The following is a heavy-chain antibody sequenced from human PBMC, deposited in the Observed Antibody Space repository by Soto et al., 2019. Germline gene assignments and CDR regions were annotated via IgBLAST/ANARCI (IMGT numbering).Heavy chain of an antibody. Sequence: ASVTVSCQASGLTYTSSAVQWVRQARGQGLEWMGWIGVCNGNTNYAQKLQGRVTMTTDTSTSTAYMELRSLRSDDTAVYYCARDKGELERVLANDYWGQGTLVTVSS. CDR2: IGVCNGNT. CDR3: ARDKGELERVLANDY. V-gene: IGHV1-18*01. CDR1: GLTYTSSA. J-gene: IGHJ4*02. D-gene: IGHD1-1*01.